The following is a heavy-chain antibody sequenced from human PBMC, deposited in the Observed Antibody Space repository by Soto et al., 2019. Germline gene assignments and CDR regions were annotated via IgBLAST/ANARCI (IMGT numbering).Heavy chain of an antibody. Sequence: QVQLVESGGGVVQPGRSLRLSCEASGFTFNRHGMHWVRQAPGKGLEWVASISYDGSSIYYADSVKGRFTISRDNSKNAQYLKINSLRGEDTAVYYCAKDLYTVTAKFYYFYARQVWGQGTTVTVSS. CDR2: ISYDGSSI. CDR1: GFTFNRHG. CDR3: AKDLYTVTAKFYYFYARQV. V-gene: IGHV3-30*18. J-gene: IGHJ6*02. D-gene: IGHD4-17*01.